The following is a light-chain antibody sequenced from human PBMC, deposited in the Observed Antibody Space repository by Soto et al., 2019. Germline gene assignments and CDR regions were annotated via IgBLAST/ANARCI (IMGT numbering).Light chain of an antibody. CDR1: QSISSW. CDR3: QQYTTGGLV. V-gene: IGKV1-5*03. J-gene: IGKJ3*01. Sequence: DIQMTQSPSTLSASVGDRVTITCRASQSISSWLAWYQQKPGKAPKLLIYKASSLESGVPSRFSGSGPGTEFTLTISSLQPDDLSTYYCQQYTTGGLVFGPGTKEDI. CDR2: KAS.